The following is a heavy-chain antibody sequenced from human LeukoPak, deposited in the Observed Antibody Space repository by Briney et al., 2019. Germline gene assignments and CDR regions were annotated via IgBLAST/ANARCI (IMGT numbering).Heavy chain of an antibody. CDR3: ARDSVCSGGSCYPRPEDY. Sequence: QSGGSLRLSCAASGFTFSSYWMSWVRQAPGKGLEWVANIKQDGSGKYYVDSVKGRFTISRDNAKNSLYLQMNSLRAEDTAVYYCARDSVCSGGSCYPRPEDYWGQGTLVTVSS. V-gene: IGHV3-7*01. CDR1: GFTFSSYW. D-gene: IGHD2-15*01. CDR2: IKQDGSGK. J-gene: IGHJ4*02.